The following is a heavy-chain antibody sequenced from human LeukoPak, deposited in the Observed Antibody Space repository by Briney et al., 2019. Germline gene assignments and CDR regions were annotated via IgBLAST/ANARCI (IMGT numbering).Heavy chain of an antibody. V-gene: IGHV3-11*04. Sequence: GGSLRLSCAASGFTFSDYYMSWIRQAPGKGLEWVSYISSSGSTIYYADSVKGRFTISRDNAKNSLYLQMNSLRAEDTAVYYCARERNYYYDSSGYVDSWGQGTLVTVSS. CDR3: ARERNYYYDSSGYVDS. CDR2: ISSSGSTI. CDR1: GFTFSDYY. D-gene: IGHD3-22*01. J-gene: IGHJ4*02.